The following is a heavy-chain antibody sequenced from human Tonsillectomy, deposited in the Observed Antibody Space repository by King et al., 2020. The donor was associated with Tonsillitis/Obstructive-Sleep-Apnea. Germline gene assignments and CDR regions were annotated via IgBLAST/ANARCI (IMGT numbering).Heavy chain of an antibody. D-gene: IGHD2-2*01. CDR3: TTGRVTKPAC. CDR2: IKSETNDGTT. J-gene: IGHJ4*02. Sequence: VQLVESGGGLVKPGGSLRLSCAASGFTFNNAWMSWVRQAPGKGLEWVVRIKSETNDGTTDYAAPVKGRFIISRDDSKNTLYLQMNSLKTEDTAIYYCTTGRVTKPACWGQGTLVTVSS. CDR1: GFTFNNAW. V-gene: IGHV3-15*01.